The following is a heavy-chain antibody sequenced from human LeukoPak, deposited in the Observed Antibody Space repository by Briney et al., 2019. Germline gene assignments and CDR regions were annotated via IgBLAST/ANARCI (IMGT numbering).Heavy chain of an antibody. D-gene: IGHD3-3*01. CDR3: ARGALRFLEWPTTHYMDV. V-gene: IGHV3-30*04. Sequence: PGGSLRLSCAASGFTFSSYAMHWVRQAPGKGLEWVAVISYDGSNKYYADSVKGRFTISRDNSKNTLYLQMNSLRAEDTAVYYCARGALRFLEWPTTHYMDVWGKGTTVTVSS. J-gene: IGHJ6*03. CDR1: GFTFSSYA. CDR2: ISYDGSNK.